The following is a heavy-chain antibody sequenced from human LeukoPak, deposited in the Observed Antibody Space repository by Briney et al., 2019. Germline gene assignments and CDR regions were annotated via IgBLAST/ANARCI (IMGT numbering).Heavy chain of an antibody. Sequence: PSETLSLTCTVSGGSFSSYYWSWIRQPPGKGLEWIGYIYYSGSTNYNPSLKSRVTISVDTSKNQFSLKLSSVTAADTAVYYCASTTAYYYDSSGYSQVYFDYWGQGTLVTVSS. D-gene: IGHD3-22*01. CDR2: IYYSGST. CDR1: GGSFSSYY. V-gene: IGHV4-59*01. J-gene: IGHJ4*02. CDR3: ASTTAYYYDSSGYSQVYFDY.